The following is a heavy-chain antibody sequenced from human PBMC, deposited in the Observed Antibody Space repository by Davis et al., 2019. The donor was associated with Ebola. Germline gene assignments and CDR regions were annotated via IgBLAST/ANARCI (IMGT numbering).Heavy chain of an antibody. D-gene: IGHD3-10*01. CDR3: AKPQYYYGSGSYYNGAPPAFEV. CDR2: ISSDGGST. CDR1: GFTFSTFA. V-gene: IGHV3-64*02. Sequence: GESLKIPCVASGFTFSTFALHWVRQAPGKGLEYVSGISSDGGSTYYADSVKGRFTISRDNSENTLDLQMGSLRDDDMAVYYCAKPQYYYGSGSYYNGAPPAFEVWGQGTMVTVSS. J-gene: IGHJ3*01.